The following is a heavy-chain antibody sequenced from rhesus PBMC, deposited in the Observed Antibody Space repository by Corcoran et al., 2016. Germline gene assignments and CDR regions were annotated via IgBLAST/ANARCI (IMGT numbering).Heavy chain of an antibody. D-gene: IGHD3-34*01. Sequence: QVQLQESGPGLVKHSETQSLTCAVSGGSISSGYYYWSWSRQPPGKGLEWIGYVTYSGSTSYNPSLKSRVTISRDTSKNHFSLKLSSVPAADTAVYYCARVAGVIPSYFDCWGQGVLVTVSS. V-gene: IGHV4-122*02. J-gene: IGHJ4*01. CDR2: VTYSGST. CDR1: GGSISSGYYY. CDR3: ARVAGVIPSYFDC.